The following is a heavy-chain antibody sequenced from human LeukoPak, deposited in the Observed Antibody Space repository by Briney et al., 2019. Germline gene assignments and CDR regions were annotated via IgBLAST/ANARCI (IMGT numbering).Heavy chain of an antibody. CDR1: GFTFDDYG. V-gene: IGHV3-20*04. CDR3: AKDREGLSSGYDLEYFDY. Sequence: GGSLRLSCAASGFTFDDYGMSWVRQAPGKGLEWVSGVLWNGGRTGYADSVRGRFTISRDNAKNSLYLQMNSLRAEDTAVYYCAKDREGLSSGYDLEYFDYWGQGTLVTVSS. J-gene: IGHJ4*02. CDR2: VLWNGGRT. D-gene: IGHD5-12*01.